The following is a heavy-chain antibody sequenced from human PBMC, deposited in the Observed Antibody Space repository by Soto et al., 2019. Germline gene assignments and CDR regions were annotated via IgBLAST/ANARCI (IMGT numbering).Heavy chain of an antibody. CDR1: GDTFSSYG. Sequence: QVQLVQSGAEVKKPGSSVKVSCKASGDTFSSYGISWVRQAPGQGLEWMGGIIPIFGTTNYAQKFQGRVTITADEPTSTAYMELSSLRSEDTAVYYCAGVGITGMMTNAFDIWGQGTMVTVSS. J-gene: IGHJ3*02. D-gene: IGHD1-20*01. CDR3: AGVGITGMMTNAFDI. CDR2: IIPIFGTT. V-gene: IGHV1-69*12.